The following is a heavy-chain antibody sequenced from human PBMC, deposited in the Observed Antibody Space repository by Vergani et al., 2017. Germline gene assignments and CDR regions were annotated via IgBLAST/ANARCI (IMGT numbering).Heavy chain of an antibody. CDR3: ARDCTSGGCPDNYGMDV. CDR2: IGSSGPYI. V-gene: IGHV3-21*06. Sequence: VQLVESGGGVVQPGRSLRLSCAASGFTFSSYGMHWVRQAPCKGLEWVAFIGSSGPYINYADSVKGRFIISRDNTNNSLFLQLRSLRAEDAAVYYCARDCTSGGCPDNYGMDVWGQGATVTVSS. CDR1: GFTFSSYG. J-gene: IGHJ6*02. D-gene: IGHD2-8*01.